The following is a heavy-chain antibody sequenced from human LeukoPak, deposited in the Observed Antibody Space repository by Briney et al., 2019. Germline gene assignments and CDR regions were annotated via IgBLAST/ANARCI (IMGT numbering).Heavy chain of an antibody. Sequence: GGSLRLSCAASGFTFSSYAMSRVRQAPGKGLEWVSAISGSGGSIYYADSVKGRFTISRDNSKNTLYLQMNSLRAEDTAVYYCAKDIYGGKFDYWGQGTLVTVSS. J-gene: IGHJ4*02. CDR3: AKDIYGGKFDY. CDR2: ISGSGGSI. CDR1: GFTFSSYA. V-gene: IGHV3-23*01. D-gene: IGHD4-23*01.